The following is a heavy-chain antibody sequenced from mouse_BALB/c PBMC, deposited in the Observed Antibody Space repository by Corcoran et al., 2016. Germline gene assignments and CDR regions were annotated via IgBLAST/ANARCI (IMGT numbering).Heavy chain of an antibody. CDR2: INPYNGGT. Sequence: EVQLQQSGPELVKPGASMKISCKASGYSFTGYTMNWVKPSHGKNLEWIGLINPYNGGTSYNQKFKGKATLTVDKSSSTAYMELLSLTSEDSAVYYCARERKGTATYYAMDYWGQGTSVTVSS. J-gene: IGHJ4*01. CDR3: ARERKGTATYYAMDY. V-gene: IGHV1-18*01. D-gene: IGHD1-2*01. CDR1: GYSFTGYT.